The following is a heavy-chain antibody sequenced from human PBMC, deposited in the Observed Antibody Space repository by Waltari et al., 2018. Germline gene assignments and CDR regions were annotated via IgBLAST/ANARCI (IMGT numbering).Heavy chain of an antibody. D-gene: IGHD3-22*01. Sequence: QVQLVQSGAEVKKPGSSVKVSCKASGGTFSSYTISWVRQAPGQGLEWMGRIIPILGIANYAQKFQGRVTITADKSTSTAYMELSSLRSEDTAVYYCASQPVKYFDSYYGMDVWGQGTTVTVSS. V-gene: IGHV1-69*02. J-gene: IGHJ6*02. CDR2: IIPILGIA. CDR1: GGTFSSYT. CDR3: ASQPVKYFDSYYGMDV.